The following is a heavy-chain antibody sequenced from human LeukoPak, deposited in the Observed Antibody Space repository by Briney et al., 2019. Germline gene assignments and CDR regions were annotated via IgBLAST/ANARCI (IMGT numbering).Heavy chain of an antibody. Sequence: PGGSLRLSCAASGFTFSSYAMSWVRQAPGKGLEWVSAISGSGGSTYYADSVKGRFTISRDNSKNTLYLQMNSLRAEDTAVYYCAKDPREDQLLPLPKFAFDIWGRGTMVTVSS. CDR2: ISGSGGST. J-gene: IGHJ3*02. CDR3: AKDPREDQLLPLPKFAFDI. CDR1: GFTFSSYA. V-gene: IGHV3-23*01. D-gene: IGHD2-2*01.